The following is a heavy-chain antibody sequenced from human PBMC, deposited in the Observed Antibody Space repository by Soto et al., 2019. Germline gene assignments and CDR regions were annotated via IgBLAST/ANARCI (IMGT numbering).Heavy chain of an antibody. CDR1: GYTFSSYA. Sequence: ASVKVSCKASGYTFSSYAMHWVRQAPGQRLEWMGWINAGNGNTKYSQKFQGRVTITRDTSASTAYMDLSSLRSEDTAVYYCARNLMDYDILTGYYMAYYLAYWGQGSLVTVSS. V-gene: IGHV1-3*01. D-gene: IGHD3-9*01. CDR3: ARNLMDYDILTGYYMAYYLAY. J-gene: IGHJ4*02. CDR2: INAGNGNT.